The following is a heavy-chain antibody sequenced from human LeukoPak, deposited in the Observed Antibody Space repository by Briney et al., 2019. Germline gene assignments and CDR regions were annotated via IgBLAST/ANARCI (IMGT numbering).Heavy chain of an antibody. CDR1: GFTFSSYG. CDR3: AKRNSGNYFDD. V-gene: IGHV3-30*18. Sequence: GGSLRLSCAASGFTFSSYGMHWVRQAPGKGLEWVAVISYDGSNKYYADSVKGRFTLSRDNSKNTLYLQMNSLRAEDTAVYYCAKRNSGNYFDDWGQGSLVTVSS. CDR2: ISYDGSNK. J-gene: IGHJ4*02. D-gene: IGHD1-26*01.